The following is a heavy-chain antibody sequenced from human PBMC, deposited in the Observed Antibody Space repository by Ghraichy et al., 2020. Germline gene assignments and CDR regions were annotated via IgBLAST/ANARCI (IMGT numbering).Heavy chain of an antibody. V-gene: IGHV3-11*06. CDR2: ISSSRSYT. CDR3: ARACCSGCSCYHYYYMDV. D-gene: IGHD2-15*01. J-gene: IGHJ6*03. CDR1: GFTFSDYY. Sequence: GGSLRLSCAASGFTFSDYYMSWIRQAPGKGMEWVSYISSSRSYTNYADSVKGRFTISRDNAKNSLYLQMNSLRAEDTAVYYCARACCSGCSCYHYYYMDVWCKGTTVTASS.